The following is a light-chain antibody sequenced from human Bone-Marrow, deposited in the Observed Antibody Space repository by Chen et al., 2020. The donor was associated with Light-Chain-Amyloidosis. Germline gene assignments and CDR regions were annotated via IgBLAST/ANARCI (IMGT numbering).Light chain of an antibody. J-gene: IGKJ4*01. Sequence: EIVLTQSPGTLSLSPGEGANLSCRASQTISSNYLTWYQQKFGQAPRLLIYGSSSRATGIPDSFTGSASGTDFTLTINRLEPDDFAMYYCQQYGTSPLTFCGWTKVEI. V-gene: IGKV3-20*01. CDR1: QTISSNY. CDR2: GSS. CDR3: QQYGTSPLT.